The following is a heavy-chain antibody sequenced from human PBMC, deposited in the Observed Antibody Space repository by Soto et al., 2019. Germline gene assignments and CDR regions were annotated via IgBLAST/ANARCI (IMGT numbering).Heavy chain of an antibody. J-gene: IGHJ4*02. V-gene: IGHV3-30*18. CDR1: GFTFSSFA. D-gene: IGHD3-22*01. CDR2: ISYDGGTK. CDR3: TKGHHSSGLFDQ. Sequence: ESGGGVVQPGRSLRLSCSPSGFTFSSFAMHWVRQAPGKGLEWVAVISYDGGTKYHADSVKGRFTISRDNFKNTLYLQMNSLRPEDTAVYYCTKGHHSSGLFDQWGQGTLVTVSS.